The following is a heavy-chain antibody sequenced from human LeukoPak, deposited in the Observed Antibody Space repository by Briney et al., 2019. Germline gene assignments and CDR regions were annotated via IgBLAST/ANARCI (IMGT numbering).Heavy chain of an antibody. CDR3: ARVPYSSGWFAFDY. D-gene: IGHD6-19*01. CDR1: GGSISSYY. CDR2: IYYSGST. Sequence: SETLSLTCTVSGGSISSYYWSWIRQPPEKGLEWIGYIYYSGSTNYNPSLKSRVTISVDTSKNQFSLKLSSVTAADTAVYYCARVPYSSGWFAFDYWGQGTLVTVSS. J-gene: IGHJ4*02. V-gene: IGHV4-59*01.